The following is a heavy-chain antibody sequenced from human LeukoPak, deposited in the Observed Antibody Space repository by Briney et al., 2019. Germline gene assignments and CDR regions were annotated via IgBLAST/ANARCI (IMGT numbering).Heavy chain of an antibody. Sequence: TSETLSLTCAVYSESFSEYYWSWIRQPPGKGLEWIGQINHSGGTNYHPSLKTRVTISLDTSKNQVSLKLRSVTAADTAVYYCAFEGPVSGYAFDPWGQGALVAVSS. CDR3: AFEGPVSGYAFDP. CDR1: SESFSEYY. CDR2: INHSGGT. D-gene: IGHD5-12*01. V-gene: IGHV4-34*01. J-gene: IGHJ5*02.